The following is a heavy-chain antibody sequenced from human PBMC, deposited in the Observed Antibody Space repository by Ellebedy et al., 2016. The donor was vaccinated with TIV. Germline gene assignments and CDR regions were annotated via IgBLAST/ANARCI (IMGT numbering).Heavy chain of an antibody. V-gene: IGHV3-30*18. Sequence: GGSLRLXXAASGFTFSSYGMHWVRQAPGKGLEWVAVISYDGSNKYYADSVKGRFTISRDNSKNTLYLQMNSLRAEDTAVYYCAKDKGGYSYGFTFLDYWGQGTLVTVSS. D-gene: IGHD5-18*01. J-gene: IGHJ4*02. CDR3: AKDKGGYSYGFTFLDY. CDR2: ISYDGSNK. CDR1: GFTFSSYG.